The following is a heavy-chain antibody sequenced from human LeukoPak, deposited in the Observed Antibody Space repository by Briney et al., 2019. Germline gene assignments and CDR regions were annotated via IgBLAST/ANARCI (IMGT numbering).Heavy chain of an antibody. D-gene: IGHD5-24*01. CDR3: ARGSRRRWLQDDAFDI. Sequence: GGSLRLSCAASGFTVSSNYMNWVRQAPKKGLEWVSVLYSGGGTYYADSVKGRFTVSRDSSKNTLYLQMNNLRAEDTAVYYCARGSRRRWLQDDAFDIWGQGTMVTVSS. CDR2: LYSGGGT. CDR1: GFTVSSNY. J-gene: IGHJ3*02. V-gene: IGHV3-66*01.